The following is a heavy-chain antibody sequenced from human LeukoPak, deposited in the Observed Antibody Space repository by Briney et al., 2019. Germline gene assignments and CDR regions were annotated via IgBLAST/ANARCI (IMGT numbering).Heavy chain of an antibody. D-gene: IGHD3-22*01. CDR1: GFTFTDYW. CDR2: TKQDETEK. J-gene: IGHJ4*02. V-gene: IGHV3-7*04. Sequence: GGSLRLSCAASGFTFTDYWMSWVRQAPGKGLEWVANTKQDETEKHYADSVKGRFTISRDNAQNSLYLQMNSLRAEDTAVYFCARNRQWLLADYWGQGTVVTVSS. CDR3: ARNRQWLLADY.